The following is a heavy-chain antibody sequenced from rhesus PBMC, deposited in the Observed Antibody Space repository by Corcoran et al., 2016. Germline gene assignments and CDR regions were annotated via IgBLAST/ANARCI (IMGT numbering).Heavy chain of an antibody. CDR1: GYSVTSYW. CDR2: IARSDPYP. V-gene: IGHV5-2*01. J-gene: IGHJ4*01. CDR3: AKARWSGIAYFDY. Sequence: VQLVQSGEEVKRSGDALKISCKTYGYSVTSYWISWVRQMPGKGLEWSGTIARSDPYPRYRPPFPCQVPIAADKASSSAFLQWSSLKASDAATYYCAKARWSGIAYFDYWGQGVLVTVSA. D-gene: IGHD6-13*01.